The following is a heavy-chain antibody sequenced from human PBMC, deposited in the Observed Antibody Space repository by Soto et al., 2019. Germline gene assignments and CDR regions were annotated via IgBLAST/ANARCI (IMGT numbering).Heavy chain of an antibody. CDR3: ARGYGYYIRALDV. J-gene: IGHJ6*02. CDR1: GYTFTNYG. Sequence: QVQLVQSGPEVKKPGTSVRVSCKTAGYTFTNYGITWVRQAPGQGLEWMGWIGAYNGNTNYAQRFQGRLTMTTDTSTDTGYMEMRSLKSDDTAVYYCARGYGYYIRALDVWGQGTTVTVSS. V-gene: IGHV1-18*04. D-gene: IGHD4-17*01. CDR2: IGAYNGNT.